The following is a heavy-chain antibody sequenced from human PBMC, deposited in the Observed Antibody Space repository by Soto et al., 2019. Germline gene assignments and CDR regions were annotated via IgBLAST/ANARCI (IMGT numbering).Heavy chain of an antibody. J-gene: IGHJ6*02. CDR3: ARQNYYDSSGYYGYYYYGMDV. CDR2: IYYSGST. CDR1: GGSISSGGYY. Sequence: SETLSLTCTVSGGSISSGGYYWSWIRQHPGKGLEWIGYIYYSGSTYYNPSLKSRVTISVDTSKNQFSLKLSSVTAADTAVYYCARQNYYDSSGYYGYYYYGMDVWGQGTTVTVSS. D-gene: IGHD3-22*01. V-gene: IGHV4-31*03.